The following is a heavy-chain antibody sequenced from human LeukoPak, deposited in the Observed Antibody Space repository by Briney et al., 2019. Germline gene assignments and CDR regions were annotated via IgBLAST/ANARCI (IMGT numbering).Heavy chain of an antibody. D-gene: IGHD3-3*01. CDR3: AKSVAIYFYYGLDV. V-gene: IGHV3-53*01. J-gene: IGHJ6*02. Sequence: GGSLRLSCAASGFTVSSNYMSWVRQAPGKGLEWVSVIYSGGSTYYADSVKGRFTISRDNSKNTLVLQMNSLRVEDTAPFYCAKSVAIYFYYGLDVWAQGTTVTVSS. CDR1: GFTVSSNY. CDR2: IYSGGST.